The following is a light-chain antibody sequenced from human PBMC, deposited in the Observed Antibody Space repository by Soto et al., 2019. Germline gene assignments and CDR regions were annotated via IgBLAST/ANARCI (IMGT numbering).Light chain of an antibody. V-gene: IGLV8-61*01. CDR1: SGSVSTSYY. CDR3: VLYMGGGIWV. CDR2: STN. J-gene: IGLJ3*02. Sequence: AVVTQEPSFSVSPGRTVTLTCGLSSGSVSTSYYPSWYQQTPGQAPRTLIYSTNTRSSGVPDRFSGSILGNKAALTVTGAQADDESEYFCVLYMGGGIWVFGGGTKLTVL.